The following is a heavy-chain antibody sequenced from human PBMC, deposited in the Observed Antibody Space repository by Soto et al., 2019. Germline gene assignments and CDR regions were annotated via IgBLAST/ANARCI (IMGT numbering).Heavy chain of an antibody. Sequence: QAQVVQSGAEVRKPGSSVKLSCKASEGTFNSYAIAWVRQAPGQGLEWMGGIIPYYNTLNYAQKFQDRVTITADDSTNTVYMELSSVTSDDTAVYFCASGASRRYPYSFDSWAQGTLVTVSS. CDR1: EGTFNSYA. J-gene: IGHJ4*02. D-gene: IGHD6-13*01. CDR2: IIPYYNTL. V-gene: IGHV1-69*01. CDR3: ASGASRRYPYSFDS.